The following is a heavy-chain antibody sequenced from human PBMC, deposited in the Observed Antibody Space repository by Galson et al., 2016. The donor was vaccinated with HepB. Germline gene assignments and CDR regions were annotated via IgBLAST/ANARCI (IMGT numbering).Heavy chain of an antibody. J-gene: IGHJ4*02. CDR1: GLKIASKA. CDR3: ARDIGAHATDVW. CDR2: ISDSGDTT. V-gene: IGHV3-23*01. Sequence: SLRLSCAASGLKIASKAMGWVRQPPGKGLEWVAGISDSGDTTYHAESVKGRFTISRDDGKNTLYLQMNSLSADDTAVYYCARDIGAHATDVWWGQGTLVTVSS. D-gene: IGHD6-13*01.